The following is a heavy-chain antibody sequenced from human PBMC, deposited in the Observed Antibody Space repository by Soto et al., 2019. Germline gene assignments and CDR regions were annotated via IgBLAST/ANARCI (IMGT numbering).Heavy chain of an antibody. CDR3: ASDFWSGYYNRGRPHRMDV. V-gene: IGHV1-3*01. Sequence: VKVSCNASGYTVTSYAMHWVRQALGQRLEWMGWINAGNGNTKYSQKFQGRFTITRDTSASTAYMELSSLRSEDTAVYYCASDFWSGYYNRGRPHRMDVWAQATTLTVS. D-gene: IGHD3-3*01. J-gene: IGHJ6*02. CDR2: INAGNGNT. CDR1: GYTVTSYA.